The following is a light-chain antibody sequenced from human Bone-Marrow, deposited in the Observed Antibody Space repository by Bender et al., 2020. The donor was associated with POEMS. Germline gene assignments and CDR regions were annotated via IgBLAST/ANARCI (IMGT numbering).Light chain of an antibody. CDR3: QAWDTYSVI. CDR2: QDS. V-gene: IGLV3-1*01. J-gene: IGLJ2*01. CDR1: DLGDKY. Sequence: SYEVTQPPSVSVSPGQIASITCSGDDLGDKYVAWYQQKPGQSPVLVIYQDSKRPSGIPERFSGSNSGNTATLTISGTQAMDEADYYCQAWDTYSVIFGGGTKLTVL.